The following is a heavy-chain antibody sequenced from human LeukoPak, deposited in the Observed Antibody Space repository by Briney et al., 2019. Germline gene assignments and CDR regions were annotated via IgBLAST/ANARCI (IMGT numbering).Heavy chain of an antibody. CDR3: ARDAIDSSGFDFDY. D-gene: IGHD3-22*01. V-gene: IGHV3-11*01. CDR2: ISTSAGTI. CDR1: GFTFSDYY. Sequence: GGSLRLSCAASGFTFSDYYVTWIRQAPGKGLEWISYISTSAGTIYYADSVKGRFTISRDNAKNSLYLQMNSLRAEDTAVYYCARDAIDSSGFDFDYWGQGTLVTVSS. J-gene: IGHJ4*02.